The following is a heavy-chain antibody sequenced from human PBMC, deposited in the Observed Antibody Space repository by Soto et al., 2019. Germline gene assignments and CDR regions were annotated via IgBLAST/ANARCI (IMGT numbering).Heavy chain of an antibody. CDR3: AIPGAGDFDY. D-gene: IGHD6-13*01. V-gene: IGHV4-4*02. J-gene: IGHJ4*02. CDR1: GASISNTDW. Sequence: QVQLQESGPGLVEPSGTLSLTCAVSGASISNTDWWSWVRQRPGKGLEWIGEIYHSGTTNCDPSLKSRVTISLDKSKSQFPLKLTSVTAADTAVYYCAIPGAGDFDYWGQGTLVTVSS. CDR2: IYHSGTT.